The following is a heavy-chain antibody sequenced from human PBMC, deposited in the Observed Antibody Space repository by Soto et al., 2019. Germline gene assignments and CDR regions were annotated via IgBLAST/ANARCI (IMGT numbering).Heavy chain of an antibody. D-gene: IGHD6-13*01. CDR1: GYIFTSYW. CDR2: IYPGDSDT. V-gene: IGHV5-51*01. CDR3: ARLPRGIAAALDY. Sequence: GESLKISCNGSGYIFTSYWIVWGRQMPGKGLEWMGIIYPGDSDTRYSPSFQGQVTISADKSISTAYLQWSSLKASDTAMYYCARLPRGIAAALDYWGQGTLVTVSS. J-gene: IGHJ4*02.